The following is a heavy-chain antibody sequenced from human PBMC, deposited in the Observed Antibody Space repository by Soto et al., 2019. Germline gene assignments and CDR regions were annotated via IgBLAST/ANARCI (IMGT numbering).Heavy chain of an antibody. V-gene: IGHV1-2*04. CDR3: ARAWGGYCCFCSFTGYYNYMDF. CDR1: GYTFTGYY. J-gene: IGHJ6*03. D-gene: IGHD2-15*01. Sequence: ASVKVSCKASGYTFTGYYMHWVRQAPGQGLEWMGWINPNSGGTNYAQKFQGWVTMTRDTSISTAYMELSRLRSDDTAVYYCARAWGGYCCFCSFTGYYNYMDFRGKGPLVSVFS. CDR2: INPNSGGT.